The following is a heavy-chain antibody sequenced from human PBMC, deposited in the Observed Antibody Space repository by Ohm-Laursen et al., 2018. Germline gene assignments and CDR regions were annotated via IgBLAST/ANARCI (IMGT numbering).Heavy chain of an antibody. V-gene: IGHV1-18*04. CDR2: ISPYSGQT. D-gene: IGHD3-10*01. J-gene: IGHJ4*02. CDR1: GYTFTGYY. CDR3: ARGDTYGFDY. Sequence: ASLKVSCKASGYTFTGYYMHWVRQAPGQGLEWMGWISPYSGQTKYALKLQGRVTMTTDTSTSTAYMDVRGLRSDDTAVYYCARGDTYGFDYWGQGTLVTVSS.